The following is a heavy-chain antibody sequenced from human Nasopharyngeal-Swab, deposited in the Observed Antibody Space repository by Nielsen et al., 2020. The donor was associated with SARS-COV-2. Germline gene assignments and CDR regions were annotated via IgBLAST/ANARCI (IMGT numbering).Heavy chain of an antibody. V-gene: IGHV2-5*02. D-gene: IGHD3-22*01. CDR1: GFPLSTSGVG. CDR2: IYWDDDK. Sequence: SGPTLVKPTQTLTLTCTFSGFPLSTSGVGVGWIRQPPGKALEWLALIYWDDDKRYSSSLKSRLTITKDTSKNQMVLTLTNMDPVDTATYYCAHKGDSSAYFDYWGQGTLVTVSS. CDR3: AHKGDSSAYFDY. J-gene: IGHJ4*02.